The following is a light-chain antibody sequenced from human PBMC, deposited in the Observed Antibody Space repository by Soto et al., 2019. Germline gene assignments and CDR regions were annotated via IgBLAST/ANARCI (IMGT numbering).Light chain of an antibody. CDR1: QSVGSY. V-gene: IGKV3-11*01. J-gene: IGKJ1*01. CDR3: QQLNMWPPET. Sequence: EVVLTQSPDTLSLSPGERATLSCRASQSVGSYLAWYQQKPGQAPRLLIYDASNRATGIPARFSGSGSGTDFTLTISSLEPEDFAVYYCQQLNMWPPETFGQGTKV. CDR2: DAS.